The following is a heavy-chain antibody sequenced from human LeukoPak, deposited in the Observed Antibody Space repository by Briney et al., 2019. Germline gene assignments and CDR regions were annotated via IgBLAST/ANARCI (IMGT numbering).Heavy chain of an antibody. V-gene: IGHV4-34*01. J-gene: IGHJ3*02. CDR2: INHSGST. D-gene: IGHD3-22*01. CDR3: AGNDSDDAFDI. CDR1: GGSFSGYY. Sequence: SETLSLTCAVYGGSFSGYYWSWIRQPPGKGLEWIGEINHSGSTNYNPSLKSRVTISVDTSKNQFSLKLSSVTAADTAVYYCAGNDSDDAFDIWGQGTMVTVSS.